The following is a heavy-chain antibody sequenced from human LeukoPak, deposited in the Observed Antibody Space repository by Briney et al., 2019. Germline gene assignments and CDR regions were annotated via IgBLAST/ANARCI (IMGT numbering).Heavy chain of an antibody. V-gene: IGHV3-7*03. CDR2: INLDGNGR. CDR1: GFFFSNYW. J-gene: IGHJ4*02. CDR3: AKDLDYGDYSFDY. D-gene: IGHD4-17*01. Sequence: GGSLRLSCAASGFFFSNYWMSWVRQAQGKGLEWVANINLDGNGRFYVDSVKGRFTISRDNNKKSVYLQMNSLRAEDTAVYYCAKDLDYGDYSFDYWGQGTLVTVSS.